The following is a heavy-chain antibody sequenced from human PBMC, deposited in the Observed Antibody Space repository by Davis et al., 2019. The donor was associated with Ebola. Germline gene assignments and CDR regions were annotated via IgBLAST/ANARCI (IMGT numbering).Heavy chain of an antibody. V-gene: IGHV3-21*01. Sequence: GGSLRLSCAASVFPFSSNSMNWVRQAPGKGLEWVSFISSSSNYIYYADSVKGRFTVSRDNAKNSLYLQMNSLRAEDTAVYYCVRDPALVVTGGGWFFGLWGRGTLVTVSS. D-gene: IGHD2-21*02. CDR3: VRDPALVVTGGGWFFGL. J-gene: IGHJ2*01. CDR2: ISSSSNYI. CDR1: VFPFSSNS.